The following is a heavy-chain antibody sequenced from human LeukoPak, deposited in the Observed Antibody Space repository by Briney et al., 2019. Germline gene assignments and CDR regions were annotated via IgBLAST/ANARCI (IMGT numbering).Heavy chain of an antibody. V-gene: IGHV3-23*01. D-gene: IGHD3-10*01. CDR2: IRERGGST. CDR1: GISPSNYA. J-gene: IGHJ4*02. Sequence: GGSLRLSCVVSGISPSNYAMTWVRQAPGKGLEWVSYIRERGGSTTYADSVKGRFTISRDTSLNTLYLQMNNLRAEDTAVYFCAKRGVVIRGILVIGYHQEAYHYDFWGQGVLVSVSS. CDR3: AKRGVVIRGILVIGYHQEAYHYDF.